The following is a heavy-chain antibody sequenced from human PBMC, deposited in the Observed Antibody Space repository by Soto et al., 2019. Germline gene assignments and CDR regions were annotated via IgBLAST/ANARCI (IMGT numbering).Heavy chain of an antibody. Sequence: GGSLRLSCAASGFTFSSYGMHWVRQAPGKGLEWVAVIWYDGSNKYYADSVKGRFTISRDNSKNTLYLQMNSLRAEDTAVYYCARDLKAVAGKAPHGAFDIWGQGTMVTVSS. CDR1: GFTFSSYG. CDR2: IWYDGSNK. V-gene: IGHV3-33*01. J-gene: IGHJ3*02. CDR3: ARDLKAVAGKAPHGAFDI. D-gene: IGHD6-19*01.